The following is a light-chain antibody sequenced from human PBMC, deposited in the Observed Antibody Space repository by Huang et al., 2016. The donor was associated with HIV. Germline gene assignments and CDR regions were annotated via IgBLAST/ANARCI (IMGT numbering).Light chain of an antibody. CDR1: HGISKS. V-gene: IGKV1-NL1*01. Sequence: IQTTQSPSSLSVSVGVRVTTMCPARHGISKSLAWYQQKPGKAPKLLLYATSRLESGVPSRFSGSGSGTHFTLTISTLQSEDLATYYCQQYQSVPWTFGQGTKVEI. CDR3: QQYQSVPWT. J-gene: IGKJ1*01. CDR2: ATS.